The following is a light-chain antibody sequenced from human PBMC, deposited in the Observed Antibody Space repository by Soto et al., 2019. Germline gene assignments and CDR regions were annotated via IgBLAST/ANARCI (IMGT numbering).Light chain of an antibody. Sequence: QSVLTQPPSVSAAPGQKVTISCSGSSSNIGNNYVSWYQQLPGTAPKVLIYDNNKRPSGIPDRFSGSKSGTSATLGITGLQTGDEADYYCGTWDGGLSALDVFGTGTKLTVL. CDR2: DNN. CDR3: GTWDGGLSALDV. J-gene: IGLJ1*01. CDR1: SSNIGNNY. V-gene: IGLV1-51*01.